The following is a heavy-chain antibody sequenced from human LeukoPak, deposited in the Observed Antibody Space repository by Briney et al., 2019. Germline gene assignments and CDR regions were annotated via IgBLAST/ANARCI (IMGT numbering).Heavy chain of an antibody. D-gene: IGHD3-10*01. CDR2: INHSGST. V-gene: IGHV4-34*01. J-gene: IGHJ4*02. CDR1: VGSFSGYY. CDR3: ARGRGFGRAFDY. Sequence: SETLSLTCAVYVGSFSGYYWSWIRQPPGKGLEWMGEINHSGSTNYNPSLKSRVTISVDTSKNQFSLKLSSVTAADTAVYYCARGRGFGRAFDYWGQGTLVTVSS.